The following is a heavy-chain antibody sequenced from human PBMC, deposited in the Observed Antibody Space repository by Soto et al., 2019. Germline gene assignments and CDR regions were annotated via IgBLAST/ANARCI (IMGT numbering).Heavy chain of an antibody. D-gene: IGHD6-19*01. CDR3: AKTQGQFGSGATEFDY. CDR1: GFTFSSYA. Sequence: GGSLRLSCAASGFTFSSYAMSWVRQAPGKGLEWVSAISGSGGSTYYADSVKGRFTISRDNSKNTLYLQMNSLRAEDTAVYYCAKTQGQFGSGATEFDYWGQGTLVTVSS. CDR2: ISGSGGST. V-gene: IGHV3-23*01. J-gene: IGHJ4*02.